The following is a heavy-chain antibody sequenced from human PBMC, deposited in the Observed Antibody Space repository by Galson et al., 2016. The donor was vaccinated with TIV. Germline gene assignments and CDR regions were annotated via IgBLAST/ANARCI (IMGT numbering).Heavy chain of an antibody. V-gene: IGHV3-33*01. CDR1: GFTFSSYG. J-gene: IGHJ4*02. Sequence: SLRLSCAASGFTFSSYGMHWVRQAPGKGLDWVAIIWYDGSNEYYADSVKGRFTISRDNSKNTLYLQMNSLRAEDTAVYYCASGSNYGDFGGPEFDYWGRGTLVTVSS. CDR2: IWYDGSNE. D-gene: IGHD4-17*01. CDR3: ASGSNYGDFGGPEFDY.